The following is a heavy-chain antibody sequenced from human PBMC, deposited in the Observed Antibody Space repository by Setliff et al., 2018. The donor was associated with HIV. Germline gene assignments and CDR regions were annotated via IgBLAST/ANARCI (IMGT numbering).Heavy chain of an antibody. CDR1: GYTFTSYG. Sequence: ASVKVSCKASGYTFTSYGISWVRQAPGQGLEWMGWISAYNGTTNYAQKFQGRVAITADESTSIAYMEMSSLTSDDTAVYYCARGRASYNVLVYWGQGSLVTVSS. CDR2: ISAYNGTT. J-gene: IGHJ4*02. CDR3: ARGRASYNVLVY. D-gene: IGHD1-1*01. V-gene: IGHV1-18*01.